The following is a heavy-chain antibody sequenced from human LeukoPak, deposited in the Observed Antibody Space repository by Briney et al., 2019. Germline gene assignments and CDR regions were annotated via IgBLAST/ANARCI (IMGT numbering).Heavy chain of an antibody. CDR1: GGSISTSSYY. Sequence: SETLSLTCTVSGGSISTSSYYWDRIRQPPGRGLAWNGTIYYTGTTYSNPSLESRVTISTDTSKNQISLKLSSVTAADTAVYYGAYGMDVWGQRTT. J-gene: IGHJ6*02. V-gene: IGHV4-39*07. CDR3: AYGMDV. CDR2: IYYTGTT.